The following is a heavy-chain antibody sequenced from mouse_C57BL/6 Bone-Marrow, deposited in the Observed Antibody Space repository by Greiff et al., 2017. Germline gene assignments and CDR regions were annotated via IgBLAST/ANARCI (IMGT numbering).Heavy chain of an antibody. V-gene: IGHV1-59*01. Sequence: QVQLKQPGAELVRPGTSVKLSCKASGYTFTSYWMHWVKQRPGQGLEWIGVIDPSDSYTNYNQKFKGKATLTVDTSSSTAYMQLSSLTSEESAVYYCARLPYYYGDWGQGTTLTVSS. CDR1: GYTFTSYW. J-gene: IGHJ2*01. D-gene: IGHD1-1*01. CDR3: ARLPYYYGD. CDR2: IDPSDSYT.